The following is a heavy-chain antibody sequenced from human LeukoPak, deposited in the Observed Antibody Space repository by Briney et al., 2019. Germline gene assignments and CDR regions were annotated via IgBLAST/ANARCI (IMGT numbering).Heavy chain of an antibody. CDR1: GFSFSGYS. V-gene: IGHV3-21*01. J-gene: IGHJ4*02. CDR3: ARGALYSSADY. CDR2: ISAGASYI. Sequence: PGGSLRLSCAASGFSFSGYSVSWVRQAPGKGLEWVSSISAGASYIYYADSVKGRFTISRDNAKSSLYLQMNSLRAEDTAVYYCARGALYSSADYWGQGPLVTVSS. D-gene: IGHD6-19*01.